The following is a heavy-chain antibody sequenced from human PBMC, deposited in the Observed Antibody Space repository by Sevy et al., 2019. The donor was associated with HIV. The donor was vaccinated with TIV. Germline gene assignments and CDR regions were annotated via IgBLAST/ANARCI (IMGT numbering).Heavy chain of an antibody. D-gene: IGHD3-3*01. CDR2: ISYDRSNK. Sequence: GGSLRLSCAASGFTFSSYGMHRVRQAPSKGLEWVAVISYDRSNKYYADSVKGRFTISRDNSKNTLYLQMNSLRAEDTAVYYCAKAFGITIFGVVNYYYGMDVWGQGTTVTVSS. CDR3: AKAFGITIFGVVNYYYGMDV. V-gene: IGHV3-30*18. J-gene: IGHJ6*02. CDR1: GFTFSSYG.